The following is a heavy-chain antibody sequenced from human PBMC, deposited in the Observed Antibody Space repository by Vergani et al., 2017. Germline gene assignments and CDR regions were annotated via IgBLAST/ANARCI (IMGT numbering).Heavy chain of an antibody. J-gene: IGHJ4*02. V-gene: IGHV1-2*02. CDR1: GYTFSGYY. Sequence: QVQLVQSGAEVKKPGASVKVSCKTSGYTFSGYYIHWVRQAPGQGPEWMGEMNLNSGDTRFPQKFQGRVTITRETSITTAYMELSRLRSDDTAVYYCARGLINGHDFDYWGQGTLVTVAS. CDR2: MNLNSGDT. CDR3: ARGLINGHDFDY. D-gene: IGHD2-8*01.